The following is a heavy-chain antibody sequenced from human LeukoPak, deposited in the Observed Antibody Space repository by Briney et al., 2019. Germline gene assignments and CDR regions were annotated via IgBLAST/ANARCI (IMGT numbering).Heavy chain of an antibody. CDR3: ATLSGNYVFDY. D-gene: IGHD1-26*01. V-gene: IGHV4-39*02. J-gene: IGHJ4*02. CDR1: GGSINRSSKY. Sequence: PSETLSLTCSVSGGSINRSSKYWGWIRQSPGKGLEWIGSVYYSGSTDYNSSLESRVTISVDTSKNHFSLKLSSVTAADTAVYYCATLSGNYVFDYWGQGTRVTVSS. CDR2: VYYSGST.